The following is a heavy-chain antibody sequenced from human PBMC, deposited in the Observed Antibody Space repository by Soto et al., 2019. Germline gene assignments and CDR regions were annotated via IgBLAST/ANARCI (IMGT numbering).Heavy chain of an antibody. V-gene: IGHV3-21*01. D-gene: IGHD4-4*01. CDR3: ARSSDPAVTTQYYFDY. J-gene: IGHJ4*02. CDR1: GFTFSSYS. Sequence: EVQLVASGGGLVKPGGSLRLSCAASGFTFSSYSMNWVRQAPGKGLEWVSSISSSSSYIYYADSVKGRFTISRDNAKNSLYLQMNSLRAEDTAVYYCARSSDPAVTTQYYFDYWGQGTLVTVSS. CDR2: ISSSSSYI.